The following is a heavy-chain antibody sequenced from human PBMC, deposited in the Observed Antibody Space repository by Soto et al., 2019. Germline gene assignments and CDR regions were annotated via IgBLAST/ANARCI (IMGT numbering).Heavy chain of an antibody. CDR1: GYTFTSYY. CDR3: ARETIFGVVIALPYHYYGLDV. D-gene: IGHD3-3*01. CDR2: INPSGGST. Sequence: ASVKVSCKASGYTFTSYYMHWVRQAPGQGLERMGIINPSGGSTSYAQKFQGRVTMTRDTSTSTVYMELSSLRSEDTAVYYCARETIFGVVIALPYHYYGLDVWGQGTTVTVSS. V-gene: IGHV1-46*01. J-gene: IGHJ6*02.